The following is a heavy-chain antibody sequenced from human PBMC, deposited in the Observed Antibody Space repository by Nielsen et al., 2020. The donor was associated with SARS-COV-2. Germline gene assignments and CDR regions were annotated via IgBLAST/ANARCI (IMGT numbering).Heavy chain of an antibody. J-gene: IGHJ6*02. V-gene: IGHV3-9*01. CDR3: AKWGYSNSWDTPYGMDV. CDR2: ISWNSGSI. Sequence: GGSLRLSCAVSGFTFDDYAMHCVRQAPGKGLEWVSGISWNSGSIGYASSVKGRFTISRDNAKNSLYLQMNSPRAEDTALYYCAKWGYSNSWDTPYGMDVWGQGTTVTVSS. CDR1: GFTFDDYA. D-gene: IGHD6-13*01.